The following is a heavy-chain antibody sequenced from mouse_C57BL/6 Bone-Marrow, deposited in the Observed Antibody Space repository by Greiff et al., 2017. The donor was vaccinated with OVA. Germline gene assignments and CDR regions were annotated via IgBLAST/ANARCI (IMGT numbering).Heavy chain of an antibody. Sequence: EVKLQESGPGLVKPSQSLSLTCSVTGYSITSGYYWNWIRQFPGNKLEWMGYISYDGSNNYNPSLKNRISITRDTSKYQFFLKLNSVTTEDTATYYCARGDYWGQGTTLTVSS. CDR3: ARGDY. CDR2: ISYDGSN. CDR1: GYSITSGYY. V-gene: IGHV3-6*01. J-gene: IGHJ2*01.